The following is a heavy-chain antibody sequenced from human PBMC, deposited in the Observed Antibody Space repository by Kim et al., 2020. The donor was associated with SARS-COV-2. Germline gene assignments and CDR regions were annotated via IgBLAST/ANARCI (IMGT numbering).Heavy chain of an antibody. D-gene: IGHD2-2*01. CDR3: ARSYCTDTRCHEGFYYYYGLDV. CDR1: GASVTSGYYY. CDR2: IYYSGTT. V-gene: IGHV4-61*01. Sequence: SETLSLTCSVSGASVTSGYYYWSWIRQPHGKGLEWIGYIYYSGTTNYNPSLKSRVTMSVNTSKNQVSLKLRSVTAADTAVYFCARSYCTDTRCHEGFYYYYGLDVWGQETTVTVSS. J-gene: IGHJ6*02.